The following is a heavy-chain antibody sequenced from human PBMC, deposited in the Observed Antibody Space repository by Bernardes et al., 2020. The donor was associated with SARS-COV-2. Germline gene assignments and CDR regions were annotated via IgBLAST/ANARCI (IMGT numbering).Heavy chain of an antibody. J-gene: IGHJ6*02. Sequence: SETLSLTCTVSGASIISSDWWTWARQPAGKGLEWIGEIYYDGTTNYNPSLKSRVSISLDKSNSQVFLRLASVTAADTAVYFCGGTVSANYGMDLWGHGTTVTVSS. D-gene: IGHD3-16*01. CDR2: IYYDGTT. V-gene: IGHV4-4*02. CDR3: GGTVSANYGMDL. CDR1: GASIISSDW.